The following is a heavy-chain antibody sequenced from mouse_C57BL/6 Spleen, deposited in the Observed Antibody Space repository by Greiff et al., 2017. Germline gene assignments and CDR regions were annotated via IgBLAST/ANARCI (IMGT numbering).Heavy chain of an antibody. D-gene: IGHD1-1*01. Sequence: VHLVESGAELVKPGASVKISCKASGYAFSSYWMNWVKQRPGQGLEWIGQIYPGDGDTNYNGKFKGKATLTADKSSSTAYMQLRSLTSEDSAVYVCARDYGSIPWFAYWGQGTLVTVSA. CDR1: GYAFSSYW. CDR3: ARDYGSIPWFAY. V-gene: IGHV1-80*01. CDR2: IYPGDGDT. J-gene: IGHJ3*01.